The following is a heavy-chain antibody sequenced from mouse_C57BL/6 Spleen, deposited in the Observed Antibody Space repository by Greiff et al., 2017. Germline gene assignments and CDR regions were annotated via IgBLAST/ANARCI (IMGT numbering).Heavy chain of an antibody. D-gene: IGHD1-1*01. CDR2: ISSGGDYI. CDR3: TRANDYGSRGGYFDY. J-gene: IGHJ2*01. Sequence: EVMLVESGEGLVKPGGSLKLSCAASGFTFSSYAMSWVRQTPEKRLEWVAYISSGGDYIYYADTVKGRFTISRDNARNTLYLQMSSLKSEDTAMYYCTRANDYGSRGGYFDYWGQGTTLTVSS. CDR1: GFTFSSYA. V-gene: IGHV5-9-1*02.